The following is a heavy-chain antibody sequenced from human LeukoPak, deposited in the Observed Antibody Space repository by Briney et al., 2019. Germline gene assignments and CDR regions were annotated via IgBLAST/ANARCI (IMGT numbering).Heavy chain of an antibody. J-gene: IGHJ6*02. D-gene: IGHD3-16*01. V-gene: IGHV3-7*03. CDR2: INHNGNVN. CDR3: ARGGGLDV. Sequence: PGGSLRLSCAASGFTVSSSYMTWARQAPGKGLEWVASINHNGNVNYYVDSVKGRFTISRDNAKNSLYLQMSNLRAEDTAVYFCARGGGLDVWGQGATVTVS. CDR1: GFTVSSSY.